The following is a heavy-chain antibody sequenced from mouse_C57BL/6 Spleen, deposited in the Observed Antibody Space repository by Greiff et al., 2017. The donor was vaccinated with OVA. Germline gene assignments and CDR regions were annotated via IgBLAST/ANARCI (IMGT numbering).Heavy chain of an antibody. CDR1: GYTFTSYW. CDR3: ARERSYYFDY. Sequence: QVQLQQPGTELVKPGASVKLSCKASGYTFTSYWMHWVKQRPGQGLEWIGNINPSNVGPTYTEKFKNKATLTVDKSSSTAYMQLSSLTSEDSAVYYCARERSYYFDYWGQGTTLTVSS. CDR2: INPSNVGP. J-gene: IGHJ2*01. V-gene: IGHV1-53*01.